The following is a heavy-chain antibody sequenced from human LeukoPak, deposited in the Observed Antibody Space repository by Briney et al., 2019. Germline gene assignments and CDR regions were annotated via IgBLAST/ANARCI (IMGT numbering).Heavy chain of an antibody. J-gene: IGHJ5*02. CDR2: IYYSGST. D-gene: IGHD6-6*01. V-gene: IGHV4-39*01. Sequence: SETLSLTCTVSGGSISSSSYYWGWIRQPPGKGLEWIGSIYYSGSTYYNPSLKSRVTISVDTSKNQFSLKLSSVTAADTAVYYCASSYIEYSSSGPGWFDPWGQGTLVTVSS. CDR1: GGSISSSSYY. CDR3: ASSYIEYSSSGPGWFDP.